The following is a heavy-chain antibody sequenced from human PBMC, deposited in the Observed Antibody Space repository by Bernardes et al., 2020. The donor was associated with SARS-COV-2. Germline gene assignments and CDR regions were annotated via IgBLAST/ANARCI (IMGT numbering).Heavy chain of an antibody. V-gene: IGHV2-70*04. CDR2: LDWDDDK. Sequence: SGSTLLKPTQTLTLTCPFSAFSLSPSGMRVSWIRQPPGKALEFLARLDWDDDKFYSTSLKTRLTISKDTSKNQVVLTMTNMDPVDTATYYCARTSGTTVTTRPFDYWGQGTLVTVSS. CDR1: AFSLSPSGMR. CDR3: ARTSGTTVTTRPFDY. D-gene: IGHD4-17*01. J-gene: IGHJ4*02.